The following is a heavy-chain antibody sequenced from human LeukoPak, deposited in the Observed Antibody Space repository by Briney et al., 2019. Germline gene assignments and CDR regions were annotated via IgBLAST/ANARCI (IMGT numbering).Heavy chain of an antibody. CDR2: ISGSSSYI. CDR1: GFTFSNYY. V-gene: IGHV3-21*01. D-gene: IGHD3-22*01. Sequence: PGGSLRLSRAASGFTFSNYYMNWVRQAPGKGLEWVSSISGSSSYIYYADSVKGRFTISRDNAKNSLYLQMNSLRAEDTAVYYCARDVYYYDSSGFDPWGQGTLVTVSS. CDR3: ARDVYYYDSSGFDP. J-gene: IGHJ5*02.